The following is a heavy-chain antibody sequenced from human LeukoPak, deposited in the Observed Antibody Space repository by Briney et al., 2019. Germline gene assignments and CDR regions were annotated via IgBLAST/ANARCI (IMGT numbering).Heavy chain of an antibody. CDR1: GFIFSDYS. V-gene: IGHV3-21*06. CDR2: ISTGSTYK. J-gene: IGHJ4*02. Sequence: GGSLSLSCTASGFIFSDYSIHWVRQAPGKGLEWVSSISTGSTYKYFADSVKGRFTISRDNAKNSLYLQMNSLRAEDSAVYYCARGPTLIGVAGTWPLDYWGQGTLVTVSS. CDR3: ARGPTLIGVAGTWPLDY. D-gene: IGHD6-19*01.